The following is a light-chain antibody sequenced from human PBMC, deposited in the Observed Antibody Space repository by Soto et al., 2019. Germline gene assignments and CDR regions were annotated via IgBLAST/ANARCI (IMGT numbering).Light chain of an antibody. CDR1: QSISRG. CDR2: DAS. V-gene: IGKV1-5*01. J-gene: IGKJ5*01. Sequence: DIQMTQSPSTLSASVGDRVTITCRASQSISRGLAWYQQKPGRAPKLLIYDASTLESGVPSRFSGSGSETEFTLTISRLQPDDFATYFCHSRAFGQGTRLENK. CDR3: HSRA.